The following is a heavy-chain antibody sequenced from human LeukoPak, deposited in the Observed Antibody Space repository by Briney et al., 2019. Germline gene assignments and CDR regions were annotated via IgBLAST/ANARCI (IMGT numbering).Heavy chain of an antibody. V-gene: IGHV4-59*08. CDR1: GGSISSYY. CDR3: ARHSYYDFWSGYYTSGSHPEDWFDP. CDR2: IYYSGST. D-gene: IGHD3-3*01. J-gene: IGHJ5*02. Sequence: PSETLSLICAVSGGSISSYYWSWIRQPPGKGLEWIGYIYYSGSTNYNPSLKSRVTISVDTSKNQFSLKLSSVTAADTAVYYCARHSYYDFWSGYYTSGSHPEDWFDPWGQGTLVTVSS.